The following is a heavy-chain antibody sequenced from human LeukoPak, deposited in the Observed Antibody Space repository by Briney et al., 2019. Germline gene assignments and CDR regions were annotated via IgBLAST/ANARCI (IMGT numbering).Heavy chain of an antibody. CDR1: GFTVSNFF. CDR3: ARSTITSGGGVDY. V-gene: IGHV3-66*02. CDR2: LYSGGIT. Sequence: EGSLRLSCEASGFTVSNFFMIWVRQAPGKGLECVSVLYSGGITNYADSVKGRFTISRDNSKNTLFLHMTSLTTEDTAIYYCARSTITSGGGVDYWGQGTLVFVSS. J-gene: IGHJ4*02. D-gene: IGHD3-16*01.